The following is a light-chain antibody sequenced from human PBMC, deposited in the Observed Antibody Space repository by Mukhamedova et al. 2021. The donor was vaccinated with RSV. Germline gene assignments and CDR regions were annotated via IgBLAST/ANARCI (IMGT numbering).Light chain of an antibody. V-gene: IGLV2-11*01. CDR2: DVS. J-gene: IGLJ2*01. Sequence: GTSSDVGGYNYVSWYQQHPGKAPKLMIYDVSKRPSGVPDRFSGSKSGNTASLTIPGLQAEDEADYYCCSYAGSYSYVVFGGGTKL. CDR1: SSDVGGYNY. CDR3: CSYAGSYSYVV.